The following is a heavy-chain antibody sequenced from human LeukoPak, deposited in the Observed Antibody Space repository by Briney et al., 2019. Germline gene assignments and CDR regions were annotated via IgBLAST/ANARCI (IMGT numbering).Heavy chain of an antibody. D-gene: IGHD2/OR15-2a*01. Sequence: ASVKVSCKASGYTFTSYDIHWVRQATGQGLEWMGRMNPNRGDTDYAQKFQGRVTMTRGTSISTAYMELSSLRSEDTALYYCARPNTYDVGNNAFDIWGQGTMVTVSS. CDR3: ARPNTYDVGNNAFDI. J-gene: IGHJ3*02. V-gene: IGHV1-8*01. CDR2: MNPNRGDT. CDR1: GYTFTSYD.